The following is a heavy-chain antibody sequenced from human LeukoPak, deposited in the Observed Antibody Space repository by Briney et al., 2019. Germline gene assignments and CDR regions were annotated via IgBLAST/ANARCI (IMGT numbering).Heavy chain of an antibody. CDR3: ARRIAAAGTHDAFDI. J-gene: IGHJ3*02. CDR2: IYTSGST. D-gene: IGHD6-13*01. V-gene: IGHV4-4*07. Sequence: SETLSLTCTVSGGSISSYYWSWIRQLAGKGLEWIGRIYTSGSTNYNPSLKSRVTMSVDTSKNQFSLKLSSVTAADTAVYYCARRIAAAGTHDAFDIWGQGTMVTVSS. CDR1: GGSISSYY.